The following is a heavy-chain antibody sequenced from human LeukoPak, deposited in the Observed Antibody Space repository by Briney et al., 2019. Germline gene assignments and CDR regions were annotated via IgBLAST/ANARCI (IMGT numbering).Heavy chain of an antibody. D-gene: IGHD2-21*02. CDR3: ARLASDSNDY. CDR2: ISYRGNT. Sequence: PSETLSLTCTVSGGSISSYFWSWIRQPPGKGLEWIGYISYRGNTNYNPSLKSRVTLSVDTSKNHFSLKLNSVTAADTAVYYCARLASDSNDYWGQGTLVTVSS. V-gene: IGHV4-59*08. J-gene: IGHJ4*02. CDR1: GGSISSYF.